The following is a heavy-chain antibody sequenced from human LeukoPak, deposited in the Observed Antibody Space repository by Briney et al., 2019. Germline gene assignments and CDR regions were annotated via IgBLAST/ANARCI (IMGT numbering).Heavy chain of an antibody. J-gene: IGHJ5*02. CDR2: MNKGGSET. CDR3: ARDPRLRLKRSGWFDP. CDR1: GFTFCRDW. Sequence: GGSLRLSCAASGFTFCRDWMSWVRQAPGKGLEWVAHMNKGGSETTNVDSVKGRFTISRDNAKNSLYLQMNGLRTEDTAVYYCARDPRLRLKRSGWFDPWGQGTLVTVSS. D-gene: IGHD4-17*01. V-gene: IGHV3-7*01.